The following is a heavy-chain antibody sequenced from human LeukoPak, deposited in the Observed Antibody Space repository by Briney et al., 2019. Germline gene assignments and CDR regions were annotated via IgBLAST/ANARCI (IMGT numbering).Heavy chain of an antibody. CDR3: AKDIVPRKSAEAFDI. V-gene: IGHV3-48*04. CDR2: ISSNSTTI. CDR1: GFTFSRYS. Sequence: PGGSLRLSCVASGFTFSRYSMNWVRQAPGKGLEWVSYISSNSTTIHYADSVKGRFTISRDDAKNSLYLQMNSLRAEDTALYYCAKDIVPRKSAEAFDIWGQGTMVTVSS. J-gene: IGHJ3*02. D-gene: IGHD2-15*01.